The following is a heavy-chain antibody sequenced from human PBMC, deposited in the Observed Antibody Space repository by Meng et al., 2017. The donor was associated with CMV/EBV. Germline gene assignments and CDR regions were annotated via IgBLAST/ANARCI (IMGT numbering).Heavy chain of an antibody. D-gene: IGHD3-10*01. CDR3: ARMVRHYYGMDV. CDR2: INHSGST. J-gene: IGHJ6*02. CDR1: GGSFSGYY. V-gene: IGHV4-34*01. Sequence: CAVYGGSFSGYYWSWIRQPPGKGLEWIGEINHSGSTNYNPSLKGRVTISVDTSKNQFSLKLSSVTAADTAVYYCARMVRHYYGMDVWGQGTTVTVSS.